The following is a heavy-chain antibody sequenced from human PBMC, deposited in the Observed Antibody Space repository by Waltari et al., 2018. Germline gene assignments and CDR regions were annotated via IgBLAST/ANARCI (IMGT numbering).Heavy chain of an antibody. J-gene: IGHJ4*02. D-gene: IGHD4-17*01. CDR1: GFRFTLHY. Sequence: QVQLVQSGAAVKKPGASVKVSCKAYGFRFTLHYIHWVRQAPGPGLEWMGWSNPNSGGTKYAQKFQGRVTMTRDTSISTAYMEVSRLRSDDTAVYYCARGYYGDFTLDYWGQGTLVTVSS. CDR2: SNPNSGGT. V-gene: IGHV1-2*02. CDR3: ARGYYGDFTLDY.